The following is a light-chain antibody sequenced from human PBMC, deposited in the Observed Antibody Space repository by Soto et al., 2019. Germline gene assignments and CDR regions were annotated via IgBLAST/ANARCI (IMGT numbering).Light chain of an antibody. Sequence: QSALTQPASVSGSPGQSITISCTGTSTDFVSYNRVSWYQQPPGTAPKLIIYEASNRPSGVPDRFSGSKSGNTASLTTSGLQAADEADYYCSLYTSENTYVFGTGTKVTVL. V-gene: IGLV2-18*01. CDR3: SLYTSENTYV. CDR1: STDFVSYNR. CDR2: EAS. J-gene: IGLJ1*01.